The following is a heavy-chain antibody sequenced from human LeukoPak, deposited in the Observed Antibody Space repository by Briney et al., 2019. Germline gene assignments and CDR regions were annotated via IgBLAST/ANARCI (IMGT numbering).Heavy chain of an antibody. CDR1: GFTFSSYW. CDR3: ARSNQADDY. J-gene: IGHJ4*02. V-gene: IGHV3-74*01. D-gene: IGHD1-14*01. CDR2: INPGGSSI. Sequence: PGGSLRLSCAASGFTFSSYWMHWVRQVPGKGLVWVARINPGGSSITYADPVKGRFTISRDNAKNTLYLQMDSLRPEDTGVYYCARSNQADDYWGQGTLVTVSS.